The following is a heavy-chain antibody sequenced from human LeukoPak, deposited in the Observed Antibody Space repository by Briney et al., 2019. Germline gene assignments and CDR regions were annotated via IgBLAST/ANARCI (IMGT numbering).Heavy chain of an antibody. CDR2: IYYSGST. D-gene: IGHD4-17*01. Sequence: IYYSGSTYYNPPLKSRVTISVDTSKNQFSLKLSSVTAADTAVYYCARVSYGDYGPPYYFDYWGQGTLVTVSS. J-gene: IGHJ4*02. V-gene: IGHV4-30-4*01. CDR3: ARVSYGDYGPPYYFDY.